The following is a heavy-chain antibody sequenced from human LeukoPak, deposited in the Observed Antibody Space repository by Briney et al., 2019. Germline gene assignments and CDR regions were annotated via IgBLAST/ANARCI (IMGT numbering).Heavy chain of an antibody. CDR1: GFTFDDYA. V-gene: IGHV3-43D*03. D-gene: IGHD3-10*01. J-gene: IGHJ4*02. CDR3: AKDSHYYGSGSHPDY. CDR2: ISWDGGST. Sequence: GGSLRLSCAASGFTFDDYAMHWVRQAPGKGLEWVSLISWDGGSTYYADSVKGRFTISRDNSKNSLYLQMNSLRAEDTALYYCAKDSHYYGSGSHPDYWGQGTLVTVSS.